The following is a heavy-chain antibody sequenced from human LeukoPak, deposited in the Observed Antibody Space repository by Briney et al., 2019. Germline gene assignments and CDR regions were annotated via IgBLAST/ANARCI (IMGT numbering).Heavy chain of an antibody. D-gene: IGHD2-21*01. J-gene: IGHJ4*02. CDR2: IYYSGGT. CDR3: ARLGRDDDDNPHDY. V-gene: IGHV4-59*08. Sequence: SETLSLTCTVSGGSISSYYWSWIRQPPGKGLEWIGYIYYSGGTDYNPSLKSRLSISVDTSKNQFSLKLSSVTAADTAVYYCARLGRDDDDNPHDYWGQGTLVTVSS. CDR1: GGSISSYY.